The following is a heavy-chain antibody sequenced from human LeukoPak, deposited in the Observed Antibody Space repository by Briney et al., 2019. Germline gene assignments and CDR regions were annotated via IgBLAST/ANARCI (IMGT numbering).Heavy chain of an antibody. Sequence: SETLSLTCTVSGGSISNYYWSWIRQPPGKGLEWIGYIYYNGRTNYNPSLKSRVTISVDTSKNQFSLKLSSVTAADTAVYYCARAGSSGSRLYFDYWGQGTLVTVSS. CDR3: ARAGSSGSRLYFDY. V-gene: IGHV4-59*01. CDR2: IYYNGRT. D-gene: IGHD1-26*01. CDR1: GGSISNYY. J-gene: IGHJ4*02.